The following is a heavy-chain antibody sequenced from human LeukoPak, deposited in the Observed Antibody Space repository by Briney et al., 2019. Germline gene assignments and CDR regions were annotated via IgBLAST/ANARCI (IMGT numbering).Heavy chain of an antibody. CDR3: AKASPGGSCPLD. V-gene: IGHV3-23*01. CDR1: GFAFGSEA. D-gene: IGHD2-15*01. CDR2: ISPGGGTT. Sequence: GRSLRLSCAVSGFAFGSEAMSWVRQSPARGLEWVASISPGGGTTYYADYVKGRFTISRDNSKNTLYLQVSSLRAEDTAVYYCAKASPGGSCPLDWGQGTLVTVSS. J-gene: IGHJ4*01.